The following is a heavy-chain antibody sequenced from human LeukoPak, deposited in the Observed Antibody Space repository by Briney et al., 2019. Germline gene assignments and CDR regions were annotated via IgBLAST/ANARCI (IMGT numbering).Heavy chain of an antibody. CDR3: VREPRDGYHSLDH. CDR2: IYTSGST. V-gene: IGHV4-61*02. Sequence: SETLSLTCTVSGGSISSADYYWSWIRQPAGKGLEWVGRIYTSGSTNYNPSLKSRVTISVDTSKNQFSLKLSSVTAADTAVYYRVREPRDGYHSLDHWGQGTLVTVSS. D-gene: IGHD5-24*01. J-gene: IGHJ4*02. CDR1: GGSISSADYY.